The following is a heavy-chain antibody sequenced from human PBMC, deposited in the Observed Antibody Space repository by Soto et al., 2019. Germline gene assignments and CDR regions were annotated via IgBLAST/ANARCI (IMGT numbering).Heavy chain of an antibody. CDR1: GGSISSYY. Sequence: SETLSLTCTVSGGSISSYYWSWIRQPPGKGLEWIGYVYYSGSTNYNPSLKSRVTISIDTSKNQFSLELSSVTAADTAFYYCASPTGTYSSRSAFDIWGQGTMVTVSS. D-gene: IGHD6-13*01. CDR2: VYYSGST. V-gene: IGHV4-59*01. CDR3: ASPTGTYSSRSAFDI. J-gene: IGHJ3*02.